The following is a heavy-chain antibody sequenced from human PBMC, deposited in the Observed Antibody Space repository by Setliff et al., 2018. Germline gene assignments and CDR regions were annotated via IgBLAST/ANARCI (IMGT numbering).Heavy chain of an antibody. CDR3: ATSVSWIQLVLHPQGHPEPFDY. D-gene: IGHD5-18*01. J-gene: IGHJ4*02. Sequence: GASVKVSCKASGYTFTNYGFSWVRQAPGQGLEWMGGIIPIFGTANYAQKFQGRVTITADESTSTAYMELSSLRSEDTAVYYCATSVSWIQLVLHPQGHPEPFDYWGQGTLGTVS. CDR2: IIPIFGTA. CDR1: GYTFTNYG. V-gene: IGHV1-69*13.